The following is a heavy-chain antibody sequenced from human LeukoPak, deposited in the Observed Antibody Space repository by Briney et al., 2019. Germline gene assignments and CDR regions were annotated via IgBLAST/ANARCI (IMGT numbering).Heavy chain of an antibody. CDR1: GFIFKSHA. D-gene: IGHD5-18*01. J-gene: IGHJ6*02. CDR3: ARDAVDTANAV. V-gene: IGHV3-48*04. CDR2: INSGSSRI. Sequence: GGSLRLSCAASGFIFKSHAMNWVRRAPGKGLEWISHINSGSSRIFYADSVKGRFTISRDNAKNTLYLQMNSLRAEDTAVYYCARDAVDTANAVWGQGTTVTVSS.